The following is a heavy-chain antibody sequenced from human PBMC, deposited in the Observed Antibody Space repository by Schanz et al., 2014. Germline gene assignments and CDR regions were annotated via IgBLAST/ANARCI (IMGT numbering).Heavy chain of an antibody. CDR1: GYTFTGYY. CDR2: INPLSGAT. V-gene: IGHV1-2*02. D-gene: IGHD4-4*01. Sequence: QVLLVQSGAEVKQPGASVKVSCKASGYTFTGYYIHWVRQAPGQGFEWMGWINPLSGATDYAQTFQGRVSMTRDTRISTAYMEVTRLVSSDTAVYYCARRGPNCSNNACYHGWFDPWGQGTLVTVSS. J-gene: IGHJ5*02. CDR3: ARRGPNCSNNACYHGWFDP.